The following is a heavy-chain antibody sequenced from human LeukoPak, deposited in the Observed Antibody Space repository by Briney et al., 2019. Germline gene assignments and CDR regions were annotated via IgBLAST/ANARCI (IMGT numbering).Heavy chain of an antibody. D-gene: IGHD6-19*01. CDR2: ISGSGGST. J-gene: IGHJ3*02. V-gene: IGHV3-23*01. Sequence: GGSLRLSWAASGFTHSRYAMSWVRQAPGKGLEWVSAISGSGGSTYYADSVKGRFTISRDNSKNTLYLQMNSLRGEGTAVYYCAKDLAQWLLPRPDAFDIWGQGTMVTVSS. CDR1: GFTHSRYA. CDR3: AKDLAQWLLPRPDAFDI.